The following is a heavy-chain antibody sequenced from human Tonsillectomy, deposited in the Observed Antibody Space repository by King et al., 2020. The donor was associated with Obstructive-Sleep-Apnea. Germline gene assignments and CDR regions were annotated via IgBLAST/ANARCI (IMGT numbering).Heavy chain of an antibody. Sequence: HVQLVESGGGVVQPGRSLRLSCAASRFSFSTYAMHWVRQAPGKGLEWGAIISYDGKSKFYADSVKGRFTISRDNSRNTLYLQMDSLRTDDTAVYYCAKAHPDYFFDYWGQGTLVTVSS. J-gene: IGHJ4*02. CDR3: AKAHPDYFFDY. CDR1: RFSFSTYA. CDR2: ISYDGKSK. D-gene: IGHD2-21*02. V-gene: IGHV3-30*18.